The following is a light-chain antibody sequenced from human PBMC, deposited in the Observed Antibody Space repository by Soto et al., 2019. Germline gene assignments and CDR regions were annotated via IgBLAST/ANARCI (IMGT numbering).Light chain of an antibody. CDR2: GAS. J-gene: IGKJ4*01. V-gene: IGKV3-20*01. CDR3: QKFSSDPFT. Sequence: EGVLTQSPGTLSLSPGERATLSCRASQSVSSSYLACYRQKPGQSPRLLIYGASTLQPGVPSRFSGSGSGTDFTLTISSLQPEDVATYYCQKFSSDPFTFGGGTKVDIK. CDR1: QSVSSSY.